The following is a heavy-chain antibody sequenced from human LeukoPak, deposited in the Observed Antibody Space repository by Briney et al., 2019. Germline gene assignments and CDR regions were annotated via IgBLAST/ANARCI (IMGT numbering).Heavy chain of an antibody. CDR1: GYTFTSYG. D-gene: IGHD3-3*01. CDR3: ARDPDFWSGHSGSDAFDI. Sequence: ASVKVFCKASGYTFTSYGFSWVRQALGRGREWRGWIIAYDGNTNYAQKLQRRVAMTTNTCTSTAYMELTSLRSDDTAVYYCARDPDFWSGHSGSDAFDIWGQGTMVTVSS. V-gene: IGHV1-18*01. J-gene: IGHJ3*02. CDR2: IIAYDGNT.